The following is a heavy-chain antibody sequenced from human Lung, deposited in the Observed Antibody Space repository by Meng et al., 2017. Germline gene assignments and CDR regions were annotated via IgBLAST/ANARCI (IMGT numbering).Heavy chain of an antibody. V-gene: IGHV4-34*01. J-gene: IGHJ4*02. CDR2: INHSGST. Sequence: QLLFQTWGEGHVQPSETRAPSCVVCGAFFIDYYWSWIRQPPGKGLEWIGEINHSGSTNYNPSLESRATISVDTSQNILSLKLSSVTAADSAVYYCARGPTTMAHDFDYWGQGTLVTVSS. CDR1: GAFFIDYY. CDR3: ARGPTTMAHDFDY. D-gene: IGHD4-11*01.